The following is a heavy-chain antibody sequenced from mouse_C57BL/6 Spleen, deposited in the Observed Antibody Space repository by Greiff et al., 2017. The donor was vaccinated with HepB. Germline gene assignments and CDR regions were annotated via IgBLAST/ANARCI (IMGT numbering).Heavy chain of an antibody. J-gene: IGHJ1*03. CDR1: GYTFTDYY. D-gene: IGHD2-3*01. Sequence: VQLKESGPVLVKPGASVKMSCKASGYTFTDYYMNWVKQSHGKSLEWIGVINPYNGGTSYNQKFKGKATLTVDKSSSTAYMELNSLTSEDSAVYYCARRFDGYYGYFDVWGTGTTVTVSS. CDR3: ARRFDGYYGYFDV. CDR2: INPYNGGT. V-gene: IGHV1-19*01.